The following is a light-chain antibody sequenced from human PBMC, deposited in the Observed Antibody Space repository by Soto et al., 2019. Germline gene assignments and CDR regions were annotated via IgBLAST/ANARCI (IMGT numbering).Light chain of an antibody. V-gene: IGKV1-39*01. CDR1: QTIGTS. CDR2: RAS. J-gene: IGKJ1*01. CDR3: QQPYNIPWT. Sequence: DIQMTQSPSSLSGSVGDRVTISCRASQTIGTSLHWYQQQPGTAPRLLISRASSVGSGVPPRFSGSGSGRDFTLTISSLRPEDIGTYFCQQPYNIPWTFGPGTRVEI.